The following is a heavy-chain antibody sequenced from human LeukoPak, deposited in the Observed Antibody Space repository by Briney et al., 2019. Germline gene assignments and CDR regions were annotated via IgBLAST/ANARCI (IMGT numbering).Heavy chain of an antibody. J-gene: IGHJ4*02. CDR2: ISSSSTI. Sequence: GGSLRLSCVGSGFTFSSYHMNWVRQAPGKGLEWVSYISSSSTIYYADSVKGRFTISRDNAKNSLYLQTNSLRAEDTAVYYCARAQYYSDSTGYYYLHYWGQGTLVTVSS. D-gene: IGHD3-22*01. V-gene: IGHV3-48*01. CDR3: ARAQYYSDSTGYYYLHY. CDR1: GFTFSSYH.